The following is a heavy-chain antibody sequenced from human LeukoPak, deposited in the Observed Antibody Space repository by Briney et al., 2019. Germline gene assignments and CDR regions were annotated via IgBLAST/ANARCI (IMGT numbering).Heavy chain of an antibody. CDR2: INPNSGGT. J-gene: IGHJ1*01. D-gene: IGHD2-2*01. CDR1: GYTFTGYY. V-gene: IGHV1-2*02. Sequence: ASVKVSCKASGYTFTGYYMHWVRQAPGQGLEWMGWINPNSGGTNYAQKFQGGVTMTRDTSISTAYMELSRLRSDDTAVYYCARGRYCSGTSCYHAEYFQHWGQGTLVTVSS. CDR3: ARGRYCSGTSCYHAEYFQH.